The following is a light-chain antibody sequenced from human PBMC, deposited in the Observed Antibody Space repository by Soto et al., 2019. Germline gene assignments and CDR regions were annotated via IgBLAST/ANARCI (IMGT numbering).Light chain of an antibody. J-gene: IGKJ5*01. CDR3: QQRSNWPT. Sequence: EIVLTQSLATLSLSPGERATLSCRASQTISRYLAWYQERPGQAPRLLIYDASNRATGIPARFSGSGSGTDFTLTISSLEPEDFAVYYCQQRSNWPTFGQGTRLEI. V-gene: IGKV3-11*01. CDR1: QTISRY. CDR2: DAS.